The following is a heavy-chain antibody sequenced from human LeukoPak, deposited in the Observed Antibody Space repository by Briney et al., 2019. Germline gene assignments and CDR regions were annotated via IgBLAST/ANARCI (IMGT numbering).Heavy chain of an antibody. CDR1: GYTFTSYG. Sequence: ASVKVSCKASGYTFTSYGISWVRQAPGQGLEWMGWISAYNGNTNYAQKLQGRVTMTTDTSTSTAYMELRSLRSDDTAVYYCARAKTQGSGYYDFWSGYYDCDYWGQGTLDTVSS. J-gene: IGHJ4*02. CDR3: ARAKTQGSGYYDFWSGYYDCDY. V-gene: IGHV1-18*01. CDR2: ISAYNGNT. D-gene: IGHD3-3*01.